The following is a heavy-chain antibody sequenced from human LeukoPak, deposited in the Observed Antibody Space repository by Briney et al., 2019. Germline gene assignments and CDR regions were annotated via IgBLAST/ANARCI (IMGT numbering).Heavy chain of an antibody. V-gene: IGHV4-34*01. Sequence: PSETLSLTCAVYGGSFSGYYWSWIRQTPGKGLEWVGEMHPSGSINYNPSLGSRVTISVDTSKNQFSLRLSSVTAADTAIYYCARGRDQSKTGDYWGRGTLVTLSS. J-gene: IGHJ4*02. CDR2: MHPSGSI. D-gene: IGHD5-24*01. CDR1: GGSFSGYY. CDR3: ARGRDQSKTGDY.